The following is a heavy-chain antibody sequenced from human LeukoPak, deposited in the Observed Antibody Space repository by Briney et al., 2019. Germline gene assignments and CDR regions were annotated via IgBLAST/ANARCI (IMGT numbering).Heavy chain of an antibody. J-gene: IGHJ4*02. CDR2: INHSGST. CDR1: GGSFSGYY. V-gene: IGHV4-34*01. CDR3: ARGRRSSSFDY. Sequence: SETLSLTCAVYGGSFSGYYWSWIRQPPGKGLEWIGEINHSGSTNYNPSLKSRVTISVDTSKNQFSLKLSSVTAADTAVYYCARGRRSSSFDYWGQGTLVTVSS. D-gene: IGHD6-13*01.